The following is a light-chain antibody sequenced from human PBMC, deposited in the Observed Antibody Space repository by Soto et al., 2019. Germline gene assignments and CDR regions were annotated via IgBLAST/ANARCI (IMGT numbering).Light chain of an antibody. CDR3: QQYNSYSQT. V-gene: IGKV1-5*03. J-gene: IGKJ1*01. Sequence: DIQMTQSPSTLSASVGDRVTITCRASQSISSWLAWYQQKPGKAPKLLIYKASSLESGVPSRFSGSGSGTEFTLTISNLQPDDFATYYCQQYNSYSQTFGQGTKV. CDR1: QSISSW. CDR2: KAS.